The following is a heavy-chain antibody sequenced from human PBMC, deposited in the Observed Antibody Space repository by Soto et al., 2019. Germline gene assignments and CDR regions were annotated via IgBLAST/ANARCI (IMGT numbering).Heavy chain of an antibody. J-gene: IGHJ4*02. CDR1: GVTFSKYA. Sequence: QVQLVESGGGVVQPGRSLRLSCAASGVTFSKYAMHWVRQAPAKGLEWVAVITYDGSDNFYADSVRGRFTISRDNSKNTLYLQMNSLRVEDTAVYYCAAHGSGTSFYFDYWGQGALVTVSS. V-gene: IGHV3-30-3*01. CDR3: AAHGSGTSFYFDY. D-gene: IGHD3-10*01. CDR2: ITYDGSDN.